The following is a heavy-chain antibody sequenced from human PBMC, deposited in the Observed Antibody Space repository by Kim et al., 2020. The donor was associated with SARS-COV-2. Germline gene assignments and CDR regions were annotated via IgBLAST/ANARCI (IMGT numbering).Heavy chain of an antibody. D-gene: IGHD5-12*01. CDR3: TRGRGYAIDY. V-gene: IGHV3-73*01. CDR2: YAL. Sequence: YALADTRSVKGRFAISRDYLRNTSYLQMNILNTEDTAVYYCTRGRGYAIDYWGQGTLVTVSS. J-gene: IGHJ4*02.